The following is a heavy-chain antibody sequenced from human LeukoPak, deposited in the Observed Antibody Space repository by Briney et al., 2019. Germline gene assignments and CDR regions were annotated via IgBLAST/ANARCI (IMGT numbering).Heavy chain of an antibody. CDR2: IYYSGST. CDR3: AREPLGDPADY. Sequence: PSETLSLTCTVSGVSISSYYWSWIRQPPGKGLEWIGYIYYSGSTNYNPSLKSRVTMSVDRSKNQFSLKLSSVTAADTAVYYCAREPLGDPADYWGQGTLVTVSS. J-gene: IGHJ4*02. D-gene: IGHD2-21*01. V-gene: IGHV4-59*12. CDR1: GVSISSYY.